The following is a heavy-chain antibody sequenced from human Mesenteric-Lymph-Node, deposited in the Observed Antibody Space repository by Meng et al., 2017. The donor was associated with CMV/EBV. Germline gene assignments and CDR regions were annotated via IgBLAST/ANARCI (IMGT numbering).Heavy chain of an antibody. D-gene: IGHD3-22*01. J-gene: IGHJ4*02. CDR3: AGSHYYDSTSYYDY. CDR1: GFSFSDYY. V-gene: IGHV3-11*01. CDR2: ISNSGSGV. Sequence: LSLTCAASGFSFSDYYMSWFRQAPGKGLEWVSYISNSGSGVYYPDSVKGRFTVSRDNAKNSLYLQLSSLRAEDTAVYYCAGSHYYDSTSYYDYWGQGTLVTVSS.